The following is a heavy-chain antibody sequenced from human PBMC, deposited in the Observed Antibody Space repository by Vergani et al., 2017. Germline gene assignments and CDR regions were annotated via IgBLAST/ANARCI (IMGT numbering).Heavy chain of an antibody. V-gene: IGHV4-39*01. J-gene: IGHJ4*02. CDR1: GASISSSSYY. Sequence: QLQLQESGPGLVKPSETLSLTCTVSGASISSSSYYWGWIRQPPGKGLEWIGSIYYSGSTYYNPSLKSRVTISVDTSKNQFSLNLSSVTAADTAVYYCASXGVLHSSGWYVPAQVGYWGQGTLVTVSS. CDR2: IYYSGST. D-gene: IGHD6-19*01. CDR3: ASXGVLHSSGWYVPAQVGY.